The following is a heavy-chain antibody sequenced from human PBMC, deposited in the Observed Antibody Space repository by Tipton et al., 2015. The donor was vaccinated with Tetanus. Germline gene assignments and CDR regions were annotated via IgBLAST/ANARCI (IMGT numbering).Heavy chain of an antibody. Sequence: TLSLTCTVSGASINTGGYLWTWLRQHRGEGLEWIGYFYYTGNTYYNPSLKSRLTISLDTSKNHFSLRLTSLSAADTAVYFCARRGGGSTFDHWGQGTLVTVSS. J-gene: IGHJ4*02. V-gene: IGHV4-31*03. CDR2: FYYTGNT. CDR3: ARRGGGSTFDH. CDR1: GASINTGGYL. D-gene: IGHD1-26*01.